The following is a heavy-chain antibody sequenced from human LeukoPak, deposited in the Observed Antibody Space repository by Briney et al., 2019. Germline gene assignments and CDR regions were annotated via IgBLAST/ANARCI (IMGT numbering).Heavy chain of an antibody. CDR1: GFTSSSYA. D-gene: IGHD3-3*02. CDR3: AKDRAFPPHNDY. V-gene: IGHV3-23*01. CDR2: ISGSGGST. Sequence: PGGSLRLSCAASGFTSSSYAMSWVRQAPGKGLEWVSAISGSGGSTYYADSVKGRFTISRDNSKNTLYLQMNSLRAEDTAVYYCAKDRAFPPHNDYWGQGTLVTVSS. J-gene: IGHJ4*02.